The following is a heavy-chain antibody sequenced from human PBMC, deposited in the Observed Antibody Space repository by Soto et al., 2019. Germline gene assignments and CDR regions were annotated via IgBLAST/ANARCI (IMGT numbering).Heavy chain of an antibody. CDR1: GYTLTELS. Sequence: ASVKVSCKVSGYTLTELSMHWVRQAPGKGLEWMGGFDPEDGETIYAQKFQGRVTMTENTSTDTAYMELSSLRSEDTAVYYCATSGVASNFGKMDYWGQGTLVTVSS. D-gene: IGHD3-3*01. CDR3: ATSGVASNFGKMDY. CDR2: FDPEDGET. V-gene: IGHV1-24*01. J-gene: IGHJ4*02.